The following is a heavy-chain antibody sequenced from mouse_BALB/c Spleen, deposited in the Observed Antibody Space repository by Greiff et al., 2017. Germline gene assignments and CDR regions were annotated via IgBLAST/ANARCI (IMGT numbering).Heavy chain of an antibody. CDR3: ARAGDYDDWYFDV. Sequence: EVKLVESGGGLVKPGGSLKLSCAASGFTFSSYAMSWVRQTPEKRLEWVASISSGGSTYYPDSVKGRFTISRDNARNILYLQMSSLRSEDTAMYYCARAGDYDDWYFDVWGAGTTVTVSS. D-gene: IGHD2-4*01. V-gene: IGHV5-6-5*01. J-gene: IGHJ1*01. CDR1: GFTFSSYA. CDR2: ISSGGST.